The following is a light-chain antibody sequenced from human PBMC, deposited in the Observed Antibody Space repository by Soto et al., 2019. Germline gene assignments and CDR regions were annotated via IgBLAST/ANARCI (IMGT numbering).Light chain of an antibody. CDR2: TVN. J-gene: IGLJ1*01. CDR1: SSDIGDNDF. CDR3: SSFTSRSTYV. V-gene: IGLV2-14*03. Sequence: QSALTQPASVSASPGQSITISCTGTSSDIGDNDFVSWYLQHPGKAPKLLIYTVNSRPSGVSHRFSGSKSGSTASLTISGLQAEDEADYYCSSFTSRSTYVFGSGTKVTVL.